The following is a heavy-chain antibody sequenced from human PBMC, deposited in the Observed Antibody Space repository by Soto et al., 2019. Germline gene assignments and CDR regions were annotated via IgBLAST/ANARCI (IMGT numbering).Heavy chain of an antibody. CDR3: AKDIIHGVSSGGYFDY. J-gene: IGHJ4*02. V-gene: IGHV3-9*01. CDR1: GLTFSSYA. Sequence: GGSLRLSCAASGLTFSSYAMHWVRQAPGKGLEWVSGISWNSGSIGYADSVKGRFTISRDNAKNSLYLQMNSLRAEDTALYYCAKDIIHGVSSGGYFDYWGQGTLVTVSS. CDR2: ISWNSGSI. D-gene: IGHD3-10*01.